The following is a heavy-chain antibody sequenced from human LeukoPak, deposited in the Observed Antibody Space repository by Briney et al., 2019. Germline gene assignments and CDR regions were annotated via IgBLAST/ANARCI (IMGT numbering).Heavy chain of an antibody. CDR1: GGSISSGGYS. Sequence: SQTLSLTCAVSGGSISSGGYSWSWIRQPPGKGLEWIGYIYHSGSTYYNPSLKSRVTISVDRSKNQFSLKLSSATAADTAVYYCARGPGNDYWGQGTLVTVSS. V-gene: IGHV4-30-2*01. D-gene: IGHD3-10*01. J-gene: IGHJ4*02. CDR2: IYHSGST. CDR3: ARGPGNDY.